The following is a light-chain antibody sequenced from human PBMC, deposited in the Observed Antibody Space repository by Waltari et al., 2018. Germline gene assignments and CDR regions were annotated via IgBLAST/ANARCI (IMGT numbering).Light chain of an antibody. Sequence: DIRMTQSPSSVSASVGDRVTMTCRASQDIRNWLAWYQQKPGKAPNLLIYVASSLQSGVPSRFSGTGSGTDFTLTISSLQAEDVAVYYCQQYYSSPFTLGPGTKVDIK. J-gene: IGKJ3*01. CDR1: QDIRNW. CDR3: QQYYSSPFT. CDR2: VAS. V-gene: IGKV1-12*01.